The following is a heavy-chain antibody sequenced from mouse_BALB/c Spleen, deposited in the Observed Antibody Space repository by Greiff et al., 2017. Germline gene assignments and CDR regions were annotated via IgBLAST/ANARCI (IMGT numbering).Heavy chain of an antibody. D-gene: IGHD1-1*01. Sequence: EVQGVESGAELVKPGASVKLSCTASGFNIKDNYMHWVKQRPEQGLEWIGRIDPANGNTKYDPKFQGKATITADTSSNTAYLQLSSLTSEDTAVYYCARTVVEYDIDYWGQGTTLTVSS. CDR3: ARTVVEYDIDY. CDR1: GFNIKDNY. J-gene: IGHJ2*01. CDR2: IDPANGNT. V-gene: IGHV14-3*02.